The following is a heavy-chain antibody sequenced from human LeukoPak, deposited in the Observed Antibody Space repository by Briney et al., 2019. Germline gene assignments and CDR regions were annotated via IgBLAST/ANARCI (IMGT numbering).Heavy chain of an antibody. D-gene: IGHD6-19*01. CDR3: ARDEGLYSSRTRPTDY. J-gene: IGHJ4*02. CDR1: GYTFTSYG. CDR2: IIPILGIA. V-gene: IGHV1-69*04. Sequence: SVKVSCKASGYTFTSYGISWVRQAPGQGLEWMGRIIPILGIANYAQKFQGRVTITADKSTSTAYMELSSLRSEDTAVYYCARDEGLYSSRTRPTDYWGQGTLVTVSS.